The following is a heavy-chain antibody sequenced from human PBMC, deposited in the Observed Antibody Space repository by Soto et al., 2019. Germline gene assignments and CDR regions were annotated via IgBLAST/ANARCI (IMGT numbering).Heavy chain of an antibody. J-gene: IGHJ6*02. Sequence: ESGGGLVKPGGSLRLSCAASGFIFSSYSMNWVRQAPGKGLEWVSSISSSSSYIYYADSVKGRFTISRDNAKNSLYLQMSTLRAEDTAVYYCARDLGGDYGIYDFYGMDVWGQGTTVTVSS. D-gene: IGHD4-17*01. V-gene: IGHV3-21*01. CDR1: GFIFSSYS. CDR3: ARDLGGDYGIYDFYGMDV. CDR2: ISSSSSYI.